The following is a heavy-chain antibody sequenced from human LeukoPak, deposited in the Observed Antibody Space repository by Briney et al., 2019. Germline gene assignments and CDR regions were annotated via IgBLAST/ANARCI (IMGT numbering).Heavy chain of an antibody. CDR1: GFTFSSYA. J-gene: IGHJ3*02. CDR2: ISGSGGST. V-gene: IGHV3-23*01. D-gene: IGHD3-3*01. CDR3: AKTVPTYYDFWSGPLGAFDI. Sequence: AGGSLRLSCAASGFTFSSYAMSWVRQAPGKGLEWVSAISGSGGSTYYADSVKGRFTISRDNSKNTLYLQMNSLRAEDTAVYYCAKTVPTYYDFWSGPLGAFDIWGQGTMVTVSS.